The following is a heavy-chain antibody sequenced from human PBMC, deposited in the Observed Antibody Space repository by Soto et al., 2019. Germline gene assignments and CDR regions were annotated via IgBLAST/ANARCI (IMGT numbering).Heavy chain of an antibody. CDR1: GYTFTSYA. J-gene: IGHJ4*02. V-gene: IGHV1-3*01. CDR2: INAGNGNT. CDR3: MLGSGWKDFDY. Sequence: ASVKVSCKASGYTFTSYAIHWVRQAPGQRLEWMGWINAGNGNTKSSEKFQGRVSISRATSASTAYLELSSLRSEDTAVYYCMLGSGWKDFDYWGQGTLVTVSS. D-gene: IGHD3-22*01.